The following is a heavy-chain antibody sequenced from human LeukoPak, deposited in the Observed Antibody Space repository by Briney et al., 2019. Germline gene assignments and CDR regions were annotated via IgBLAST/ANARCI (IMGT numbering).Heavy chain of an antibody. CDR2: ISSSGSYM. D-gene: IGHD1-26*01. CDR3: ARGPSGSYSAFDI. J-gene: IGHJ3*02. Sequence: PGGSLRLSCAASGFSFRNYTMNWVRQAPGKGLEWVSSISSSGSYMYYADSLKGRFTISRDNAKNSLSLQMNSLRAEDTAVYYCARGPSGSYSAFDIWGQGTMVTVSS. CDR1: GFSFRNYT. V-gene: IGHV3-21*01.